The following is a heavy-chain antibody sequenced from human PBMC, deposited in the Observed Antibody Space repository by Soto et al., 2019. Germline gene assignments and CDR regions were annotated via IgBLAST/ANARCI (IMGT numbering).Heavy chain of an antibody. D-gene: IGHD2-15*01. Sequence: ASVKVSCKASGYTFTSYGISWVRQAPGQGLEWMGWISAYNGNTNYAQKLQGRVTMTTDTSTSTAYMELRSLRSDDTAVYYCARNYCSGGSCPLVDYYYYMDVWGKGTTVTVSS. CDR1: GYTFTSYG. CDR2: ISAYNGNT. V-gene: IGHV1-18*01. CDR3: ARNYCSGGSCPLVDYYYYMDV. J-gene: IGHJ6*03.